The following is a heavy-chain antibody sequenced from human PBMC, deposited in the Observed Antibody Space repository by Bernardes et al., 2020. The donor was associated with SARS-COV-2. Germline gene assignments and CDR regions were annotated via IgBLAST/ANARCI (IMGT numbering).Heavy chain of an antibody. CDR2: IYPRDYDT. CDR1: GYTFSTQW. J-gene: IGHJ3*02. D-gene: IGHD3-16*01. Sequence: GESLKIYCKASGYTFSTQWIGWVRQMPGKGLEWMGVIYPRDYDTRYSPSFQGRATISADKSTNTAHLQWNSLRASDTAMYYCARHSYDHLWGHYNAFDIWGQGTMVTVSS. CDR3: ARHSYDHLWGHYNAFDI. V-gene: IGHV5-51*01.